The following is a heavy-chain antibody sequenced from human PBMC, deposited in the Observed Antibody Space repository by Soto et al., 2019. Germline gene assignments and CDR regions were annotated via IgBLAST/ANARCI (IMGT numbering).Heavy chain of an antibody. Sequence: SVKVSCKASGGTFSSYAISWVRQAPGQGLEWMGGIIPIFGTANYAQKFQGRVTITADESTSTAYMELSSLRSEDTAVYYCARKSGYCSGGSCLGVFDYWGQGTLVTVSS. CDR1: GGTFSSYA. CDR3: ARKSGYCSGGSCLGVFDY. CDR2: IIPIFGTA. V-gene: IGHV1-69*13. J-gene: IGHJ4*02. D-gene: IGHD2-15*01.